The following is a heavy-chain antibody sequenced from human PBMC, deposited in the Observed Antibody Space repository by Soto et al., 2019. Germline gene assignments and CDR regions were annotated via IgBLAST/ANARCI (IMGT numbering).Heavy chain of an antibody. D-gene: IGHD1-26*01. CDR2: INHSGST. CDR3: ARPKGVGARYYYYYGMDV. V-gene: IGHV4-34*01. CDR1: GGSFSGYY. Sequence: SETLSLTCAVYGGSFSGYYWSWIRQPPGKGLEWIGEINHSGSTNYNPSLKSRVTISVDTSKNQFSLKLSSVTAADTAVYYCARPKGVGARYYYYYGMDVWGQGTTVTVSS. J-gene: IGHJ6*02.